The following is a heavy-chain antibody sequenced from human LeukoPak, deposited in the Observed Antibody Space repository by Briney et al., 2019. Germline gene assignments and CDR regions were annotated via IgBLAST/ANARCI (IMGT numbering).Heavy chain of an antibody. J-gene: IGHJ4*02. CDR3: ARCQGGDYYDSSGYPDY. Sequence: SETLSLTCAVYGGSFSGYYWSWIRQPPGKGLEWIGEINHSGSTNYNPSLKSRVTISVDTSKNQFSLKLSSVTAADTAVYYCARCQGGDYYDSSGYPDYWGQGTLVTVSS. CDR1: GGSFSGYY. CDR2: INHSGST. V-gene: IGHV4-34*01. D-gene: IGHD3-22*01.